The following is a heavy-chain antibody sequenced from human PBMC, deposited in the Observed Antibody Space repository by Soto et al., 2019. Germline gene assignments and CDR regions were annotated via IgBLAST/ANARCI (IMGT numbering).Heavy chain of an antibody. CDR2: IKQDGSET. V-gene: IGHV3-7*01. CDR1: GFTFSGHW. D-gene: IGHD2-2*01. CDR3: ARDRAFCSGTNCRRGSIYYYYMDV. Sequence: EVHLVESGGGLVQPGGSLRLSCAASGFTFSGHWMSGVRQAPGKGLEWVAHIKQDGSETFYVGSVKGRFTISRDNAKNSLDLQMNSLRAEDTALYYCARDRAFCSGTNCRRGSIYYYYMDVWGNGTTVTVSS. J-gene: IGHJ6*03.